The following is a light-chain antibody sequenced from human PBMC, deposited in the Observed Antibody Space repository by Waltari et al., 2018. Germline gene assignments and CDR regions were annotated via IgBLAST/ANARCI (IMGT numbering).Light chain of an antibody. CDR1: DSDIGNNY. J-gene: IGLJ3*02. CDR2: DDS. Sequence: QSLLTQPPSVSAAPGQTVTISCSGSDSDIGNNYVSWYQQLSGAAPKLLIYDDSIRPAGVPHRVSGSRSDTSASLVITGLQTGDEADYYCATWTGSVDGEVMFGGGTKLNVL. CDR3: ATWTGSVDGEVM. V-gene: IGLV1-51*01.